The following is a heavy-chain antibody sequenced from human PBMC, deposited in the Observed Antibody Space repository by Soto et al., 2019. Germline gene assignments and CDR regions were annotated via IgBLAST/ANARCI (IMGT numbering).Heavy chain of an antibody. CDR1: GFTFGDYS. CDR3: SSEYYYDSSGFWDS. CDR2: ISSNAYGGTT. V-gene: IGHV3-49*03. Sequence: PGGSLRLSCSTSGFTFGDYSMSWFRQAPGKGLEWVGFISSNAYGGTTHFAASVKGRFTISRDDSKSIAYLQMNSLKTEDTAVYYCSSEYYYDSSGFWDSWGQGTLVTVSS. D-gene: IGHD3-22*01. J-gene: IGHJ4*02.